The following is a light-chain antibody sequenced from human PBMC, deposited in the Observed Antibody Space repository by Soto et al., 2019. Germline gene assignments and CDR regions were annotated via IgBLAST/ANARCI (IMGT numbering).Light chain of an antibody. J-gene: IGLJ1*01. CDR1: SSDVGGYNY. CDR3: SSYTSSSTLCV. V-gene: IGLV2-14*01. CDR2: DVS. Sequence: QSVLTPPASVSGSPGQSITISCTGTSSDVGGYNYVSWYQQHPGKAPKLMIYDVSNRPSGVSNRFSGSKSGNTASLTIFGLQAEDEADYYCSSYTSSSTLCVFGTGTKVTVL.